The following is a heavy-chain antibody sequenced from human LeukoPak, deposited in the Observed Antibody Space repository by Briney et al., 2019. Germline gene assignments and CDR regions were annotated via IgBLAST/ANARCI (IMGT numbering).Heavy chain of an antibody. V-gene: IGHV5-51*01. CDR2: IYPGDSDT. Sequence: GESLKISSKCSGYSFTSYWIGWVRQMPGKGLEWMGIIYPGDSDTRYSPSFQGQVTISADKSISTASLQWSSLKASDTSMYYCARGARNTYYYDSSGYTPLDCWGQGTLVTVSS. D-gene: IGHD3-22*01. CDR3: ARGARNTYYYDSSGYTPLDC. J-gene: IGHJ4*02. CDR1: GYSFTSYW.